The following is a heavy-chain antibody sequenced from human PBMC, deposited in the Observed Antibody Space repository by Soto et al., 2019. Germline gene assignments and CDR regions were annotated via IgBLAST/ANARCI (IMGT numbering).Heavy chain of an antibody. Sequence: RGESLKISCKGSGYSFTSYWIGWVRQMPGKGLEWMGIIYPGDSDTRYSPSFQGQVTISADKSISTAYLQWSSLKASDTAMYYCARQQGHSGYPGWFDPWGQGTLVTVSS. J-gene: IGHJ5*02. CDR1: GYSFTSYW. CDR2: IYPGDSDT. V-gene: IGHV5-51*01. CDR3: ARQQGHSGYPGWFDP. D-gene: IGHD5-12*01.